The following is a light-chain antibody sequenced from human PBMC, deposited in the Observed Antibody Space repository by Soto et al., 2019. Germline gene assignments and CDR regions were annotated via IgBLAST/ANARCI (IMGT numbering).Light chain of an antibody. CDR1: SSDVGGYNS. CDR3: SSYTSSSTLV. Sequence: QSALAQPASVSGSPGQSITISCTGTSSDVGGYNSVSWYQQHPGKAPKLMISEVSNRPSGVSNRFSGSKSGNTASLTISGLQAEDEADYYCSSYTSSSTLVFGTGTKV. V-gene: IGLV2-14*01. CDR2: EVS. J-gene: IGLJ1*01.